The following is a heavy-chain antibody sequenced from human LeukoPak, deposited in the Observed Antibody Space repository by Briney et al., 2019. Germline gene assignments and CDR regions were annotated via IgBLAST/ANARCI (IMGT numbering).Heavy chain of an antibody. V-gene: IGHV3-9*01. Sequence: GGSLRLSCAASGFTFDDYAMHWVRQAPGKGLEWVSGISWNSGSIGYADSVKGRFTISRDNAKNSLYLQMNSLRAEDTALYYCAKDMGSGYCSSTSYSHRGYVDYYYGMDVWGQGTTVTVSS. CDR3: AKDMGSGYCSSTSYSHRGYVDYYYGMDV. CDR1: GFTFDDYA. CDR2: ISWNSGSI. J-gene: IGHJ6*02. D-gene: IGHD2-2*01.